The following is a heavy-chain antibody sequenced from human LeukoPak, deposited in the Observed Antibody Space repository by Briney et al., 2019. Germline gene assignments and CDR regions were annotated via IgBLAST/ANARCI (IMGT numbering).Heavy chain of an antibody. V-gene: IGHV3-23*01. D-gene: IGHD6-25*01. Sequence: GGSLRLSCAASGFIFSSYAMSWVRQAPGKGLEWVSAISGSGGSTYYADSVKGRFTISRDNSKNTLYLQMNSLRAEDTAVYYCAKDPIAAGQYYYYGMDVWGQGTTVTVSS. CDR2: ISGSGGST. CDR1: GFIFSSYA. J-gene: IGHJ6*02. CDR3: AKDPIAAGQYYYYGMDV.